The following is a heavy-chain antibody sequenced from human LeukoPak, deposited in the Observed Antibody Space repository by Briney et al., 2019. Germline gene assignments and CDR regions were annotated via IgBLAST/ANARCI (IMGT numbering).Heavy chain of an antibody. V-gene: IGHV4-34*01. Sequence: PSETLSLTCAVYGGSFSGYYWSWIRQPPGKGLEWIGEINHSGSTNYNPSLKSRVTISVDTSKNQFSLKLSSVTAADTAAYYCARRPYYYGSGSNFDYWGQGTLVTVSS. CDR1: GGSFSGYY. CDR2: INHSGST. J-gene: IGHJ4*02. D-gene: IGHD3-10*01. CDR3: ARRPYYYGSGSNFDY.